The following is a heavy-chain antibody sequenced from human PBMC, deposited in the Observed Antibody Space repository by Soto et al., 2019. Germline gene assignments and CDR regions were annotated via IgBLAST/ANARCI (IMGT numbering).Heavy chain of an antibody. CDR3: ARGRAGSGSYSLGP. Sequence: SVKVSCKASGATFSSYAISWVRQAPGQGLEWMGGIIPIFGTANYAQKFQGRVTITADESTSTAYMELSSLRSEDTAVYYCARGRAGSGSYSLGPCGQGTLVTV. J-gene: IGHJ5*02. CDR1: GATFSSYA. V-gene: IGHV1-69*13. CDR2: IIPIFGTA. D-gene: IGHD3-10*01.